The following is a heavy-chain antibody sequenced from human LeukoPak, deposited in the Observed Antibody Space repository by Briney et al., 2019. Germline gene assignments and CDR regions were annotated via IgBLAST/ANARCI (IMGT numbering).Heavy chain of an antibody. V-gene: IGHV3-9*01. CDR1: GFTFDDYA. CDR3: AKDRSDILTGYYFN. J-gene: IGHJ4*02. CDR2: ISWNSGSI. Sequence: GGSLRLSCAASGFTFDDYAMHWVRQAPGKGLEWVSGISWNSGSIGYADSVKGRFTISRDNAKSSLYLQMNSLRAEDTALYYCAKDRSDILTGYYFNWGQGTLVTVSS. D-gene: IGHD3-9*01.